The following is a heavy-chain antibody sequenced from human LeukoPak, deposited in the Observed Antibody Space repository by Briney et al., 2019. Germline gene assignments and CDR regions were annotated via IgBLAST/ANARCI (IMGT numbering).Heavy chain of an antibody. CDR2: INPNSGGT. J-gene: IGHJ4*02. CDR3: ARIGVQLRVDTPDY. D-gene: IGHD5-18*01. V-gene: IGHV1-2*02. CDR1: GYTFTGYY. Sequence: ASVKISCKASGYTFTGYYMHWVRQAPGQGLEWMGWINPNSGGTNYAQKFQGRVTMTRDTSISTAYMELSRLRSDDTAVYYCARIGVQLRVDTPDYWGQGTLVTVSS.